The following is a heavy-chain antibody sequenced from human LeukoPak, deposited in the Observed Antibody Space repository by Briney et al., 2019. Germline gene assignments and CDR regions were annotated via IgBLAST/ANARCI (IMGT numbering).Heavy chain of an antibody. CDR2: INSDGSAT. CDR3: ERDYGA. V-gene: IGHV3-74*03. CDR1: GFTFSNYG. D-gene: IGHD4/OR15-4a*01. Sequence: GGSLRLSCAASGFTFSNYGMHWVRQAPGKGLVWVSRINSDGSATTYADFVKGRFTISRDNAKNTLYLQMNSLRVDDTAMYYCERDYGAWGQGTLVTVSS. J-gene: IGHJ5*02.